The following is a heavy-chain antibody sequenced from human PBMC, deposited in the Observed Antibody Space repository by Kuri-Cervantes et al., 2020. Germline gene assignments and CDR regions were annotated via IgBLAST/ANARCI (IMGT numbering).Heavy chain of an antibody. CDR2: IYWDDDK. CDR1: GFSLSTSGVG. J-gene: IGHJ4*02. Sequence: SGPTLVKPTQTLTLTCNFSGFSLSTSGVGVGWIRQPPGKALEWLALIYWDDDKRYSPSLKSRLTITKDTSKNQVVLTMTNMDPVDTATYYCAHRGYYYDSSGYYPSEYWGQGTLVTVSS. V-gene: IGHV2-5*02. CDR3: AHRGYYYDSSGYYPSEY. D-gene: IGHD3-22*01.